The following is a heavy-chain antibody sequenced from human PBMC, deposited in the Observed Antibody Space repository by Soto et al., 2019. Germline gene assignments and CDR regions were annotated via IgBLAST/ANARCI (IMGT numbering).Heavy chain of an antibody. Sequence: QVQLVESGGGVVQPGRSLRLSCAASGFTFSSYGMHWVRQAPGKGLEWVAVIWYDGSNKYYADSVKGRFTISRDNSKNTLYLPMNSLRAEETAVYYCARDHTEYCSGGSCYWFDPWGQGTLVTVSS. CDR1: GFTFSSYG. V-gene: IGHV3-33*01. CDR2: IWYDGSNK. D-gene: IGHD2-15*01. J-gene: IGHJ5*02. CDR3: ARDHTEYCSGGSCYWFDP.